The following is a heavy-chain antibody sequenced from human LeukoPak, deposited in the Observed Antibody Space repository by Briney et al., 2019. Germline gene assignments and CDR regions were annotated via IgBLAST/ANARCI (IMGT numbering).Heavy chain of an antibody. J-gene: IGHJ5*02. V-gene: IGHV3-74*01. CDR2: IKSDGST. D-gene: IGHD3-10*01. Sequence: GGSLRLSCVASGFTFSTTAMHWVRQTPGKGLVWVSRIKSDGSTIYADSVKGRFTISRDNARNTLYLQMNSLRVEDTAMYYCARAVTYFYGSVTYDWFDPWGQGTLVTVSS. CDR1: GFTFSTTA. CDR3: ARAVTYFYGSVTYDWFDP.